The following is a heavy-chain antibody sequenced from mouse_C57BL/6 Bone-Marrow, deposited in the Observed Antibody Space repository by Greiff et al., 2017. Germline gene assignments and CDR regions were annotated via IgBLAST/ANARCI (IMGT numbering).Heavy chain of an antibody. CDR1: GFTFSSYG. D-gene: IGHD4-1*01. V-gene: IGHV5-6*02. Sequence: DVKLVESGGDLVKPGGSLKLSCAASGFTFSSYGMSWVRQTPDKRLEWVATISSGGSYTYYPDSVKGRFTSSRDNAKNTLYLQMSSLKSEDTAMYYCARRGWDGFAYWGQGTLVTVSA. J-gene: IGHJ3*01. CDR2: ISSGGSYT. CDR3: ARRGWDGFAY.